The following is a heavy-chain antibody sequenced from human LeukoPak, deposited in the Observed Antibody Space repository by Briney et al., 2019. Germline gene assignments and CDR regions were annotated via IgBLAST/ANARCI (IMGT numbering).Heavy chain of an antibody. CDR1: GALTSTHY. CDR3: ARIDPLGYFDL. J-gene: IGHJ4*02. CDR2: VIYSGNS. V-gene: IGHV4-59*11. Sequence: SETLSLTCTVSGALTSTHYWSWVRQPLGKGLEWIGYVIYSGNSNYNPSFTSRLTMSVDTSKTQFSLKLTSVTAADTAVYYCARIDPLGYFDLWGQGTLVTVSS.